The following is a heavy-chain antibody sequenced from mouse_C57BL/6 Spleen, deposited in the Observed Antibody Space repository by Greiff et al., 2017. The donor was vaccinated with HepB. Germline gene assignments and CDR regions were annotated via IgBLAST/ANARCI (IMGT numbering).Heavy chain of an antibody. J-gene: IGHJ1*03. D-gene: IGHD1-1*01. Sequence: VQLKESGGGLVKPGGSLKLSCAASGFTFSSYTMSWVRQTPEKRLEWVATISGGGGNTYYPDSVKGRFTISRDNAKNTLYLQMSSLRSEDTALYYCARHTVPYWYFDVWGTGTTVTVSS. CDR3: ARHTVPYWYFDV. CDR1: GFTFSSYT. CDR2: ISGGGGNT. V-gene: IGHV5-9*01.